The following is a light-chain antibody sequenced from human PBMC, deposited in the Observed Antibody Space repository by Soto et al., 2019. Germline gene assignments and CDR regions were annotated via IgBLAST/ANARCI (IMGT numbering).Light chain of an antibody. CDR1: QGIANS. J-gene: IGKJ1*01. V-gene: IGKV1-27*01. Sequence: DIQMTQSPSSLSASVRDRVTITCRASQGIANSLAWYQQKPGKVPKLLIYAASTMQSGVPWRFSGSGSGTDFTLTISSLQPEDVATSYCQKYDSAPMTFGPGTKVDIK. CDR3: QKYDSAPMT. CDR2: AAS.